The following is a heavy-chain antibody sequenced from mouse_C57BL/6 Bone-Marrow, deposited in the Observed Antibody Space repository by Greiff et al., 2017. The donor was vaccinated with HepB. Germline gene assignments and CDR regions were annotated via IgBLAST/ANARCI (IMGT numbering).Heavy chain of an antibody. J-gene: IGHJ1*03. CDR2: IRNKANGYTT. Sequence: EVKLVESGGGLVQPGGSLSLSCAASGFTFTDYYMSWVRQPPGKALEWLGFIRNKANGYTTEYSASVKGRFTISRDNSQSILYLQMNALRAEDSATYYCARYRPYYYGSSHWYFDVWGTGTTVTVSS. V-gene: IGHV7-3*01. CDR3: ARYRPYYYGSSHWYFDV. D-gene: IGHD1-1*01. CDR1: GFTFTDYY.